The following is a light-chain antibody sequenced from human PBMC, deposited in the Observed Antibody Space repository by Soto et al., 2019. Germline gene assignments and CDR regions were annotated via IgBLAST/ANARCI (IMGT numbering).Light chain of an antibody. CDR3: QQSYSIPWT. CDR1: QTISSW. V-gene: IGKV1-39*01. Sequence: DMQRTQSPSTLSGSVGDRVTITCRASQTISSWLAWYQQKPGKAPKVLIYAASSLQSGVPSRFSGSGSGTDFTLTISSLQPEDFATYYCQQSYSIPWTFGQGTKVDIK. J-gene: IGKJ1*01. CDR2: AAS.